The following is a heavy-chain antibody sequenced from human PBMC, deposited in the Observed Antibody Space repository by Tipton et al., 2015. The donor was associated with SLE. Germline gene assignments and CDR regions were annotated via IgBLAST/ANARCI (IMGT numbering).Heavy chain of an antibody. CDR3: AKNQYSSSWSNFDY. CDR1: GFTFSSYE. V-gene: IGHV3-48*03. CDR2: ISSIGSTI. Sequence: GSLRLSCAASGFTFSSYEMNWVRQAPGKGLEWVSYISSIGSTIYYADSVKGRFTISRDNAKNSLYLQMNSLRAEDTAVYYCAKNQYSSSWSNFDYWGQGTLVTVSS. J-gene: IGHJ4*02. D-gene: IGHD6-13*01.